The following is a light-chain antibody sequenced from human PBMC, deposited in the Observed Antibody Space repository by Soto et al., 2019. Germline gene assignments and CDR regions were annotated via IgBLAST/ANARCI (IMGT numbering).Light chain of an antibody. CDR1: QSVSSS. CDR3: QQYKNWPPYT. V-gene: IGKV3-15*01. Sequence: EIVMTQSPGTLSVSPGERATLSCRASQSVSSSLAWYQQRPGQAPRLLIYGASTRATGVPARFSGSGSGTEFTLTITSLQSEDYAVYYCQQYKNWPPYTFGQGTKLQIK. J-gene: IGKJ2*01. CDR2: GAS.